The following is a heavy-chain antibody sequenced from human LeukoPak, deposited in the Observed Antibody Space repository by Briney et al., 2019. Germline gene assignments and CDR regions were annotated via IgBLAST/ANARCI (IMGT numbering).Heavy chain of an antibody. Sequence: PSETLSLTCSVSGGSISSGNYYWGWIRQPPGKGLEWIASMYYSGSTYYNPSLRSRVTISIDTSKNLFSLKLSSVTAADTAVYYCARDGRLYGSGSYQASNYYYYYYMDVWGKGTTVTISS. CDR2: MYYSGST. J-gene: IGHJ6*03. CDR3: ARDGRLYGSGSYQASNYYYYYYMDV. CDR1: GGSISSGNYY. D-gene: IGHD3-10*01. V-gene: IGHV4-39*07.